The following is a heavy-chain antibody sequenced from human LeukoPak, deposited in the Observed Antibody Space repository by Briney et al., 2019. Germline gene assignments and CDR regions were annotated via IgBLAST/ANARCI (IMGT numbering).Heavy chain of an antibody. CDR1: GFTFSSYW. V-gene: IGHV3-7*01. CDR2: IKKDGSEK. D-gene: IGHD3-10*01. Sequence: TGGSLRLSCAASGFTFSSYWMGWVRQAPGKGLEWVANIKKDGSEKYYVDSVKGRFTISRDNAKNSLSLQMNSLRVEDTAVYYCARDHGSGSYWEGFDPWGQGTLVTVSS. J-gene: IGHJ5*02. CDR3: ARDHGSGSYWEGFDP.